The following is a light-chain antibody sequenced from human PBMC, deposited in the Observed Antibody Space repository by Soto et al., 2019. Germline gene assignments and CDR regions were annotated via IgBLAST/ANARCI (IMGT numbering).Light chain of an antibody. Sequence: ENVLTQSPGTLSLSPGERATLSCRASQSVSSNLAWYQQKPGQAPRLLIYGASTRATGVPARISGSASGTEFTLTISSLQSEDFAVYSCQQYNTWPPTFGQGTKVDIK. CDR1: QSVSSN. CDR3: QQYNTWPPT. J-gene: IGKJ1*01. V-gene: IGKV3-15*01. CDR2: GAS.